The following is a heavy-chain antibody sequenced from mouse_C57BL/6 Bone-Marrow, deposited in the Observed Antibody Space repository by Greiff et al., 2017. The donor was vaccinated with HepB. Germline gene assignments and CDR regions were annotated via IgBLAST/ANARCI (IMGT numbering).Heavy chain of an antibody. J-gene: IGHJ1*03. V-gene: IGHV5-9-1*02. D-gene: IGHD2-5*01. CDR1: GFTFSSYA. CDR2: ISSGGDYI. CDR3: TRGGYYYSNYVGYFDV. Sequence: DVHLVESGEGLVKPGGSLKLSCAASGFTFSSYAMSWVRQTPEKRLEWVAYISSGGDYIYYADTVKGRFTISRDNARNTLYLQMSSLKSEDTAMYYCTRGGYYYSNYVGYFDVWGTGTTVTVSS.